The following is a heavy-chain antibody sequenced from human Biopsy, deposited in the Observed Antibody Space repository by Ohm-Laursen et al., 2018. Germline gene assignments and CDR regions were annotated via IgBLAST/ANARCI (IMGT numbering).Heavy chain of an antibody. Sequence: SSVKVSCKAYGDAFLGYYLHWVRQAPGQGLEWMGSIYPNSGDTDFAQKFQGRVSMTRDTSVSTAYLELSSLRSDDTAIYYCARDLLEWSLPSWGQGTLVTVSS. V-gene: IGHV1-2*02. CDR3: ARDLLEWSLPS. D-gene: IGHD3-3*01. CDR2: IYPNSGDT. CDR1: GDAFLGYY. J-gene: IGHJ4*02.